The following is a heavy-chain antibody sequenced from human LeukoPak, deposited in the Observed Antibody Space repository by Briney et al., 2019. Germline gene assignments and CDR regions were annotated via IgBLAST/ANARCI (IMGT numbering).Heavy chain of an antibody. CDR1: GYTFTSYG. Sequence: ASVKVSCKASGYTFTSYGISWVRQAPGQGLEWMGWISAYNGSTNYAQKLQGRVTMTTDTSTSTAYMELRSLRSDDTAVYYCARDCSGGSCYPEGAWFDPWGQGTLVTVSS. V-gene: IGHV1-18*01. CDR3: ARDCSGGSCYPEGAWFDP. J-gene: IGHJ5*02. CDR2: ISAYNGST. D-gene: IGHD2-15*01.